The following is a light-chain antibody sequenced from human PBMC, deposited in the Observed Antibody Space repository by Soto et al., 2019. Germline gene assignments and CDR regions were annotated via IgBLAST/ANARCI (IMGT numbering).Light chain of an antibody. CDR1: QNIGTS. J-gene: IGKJ1*01. Sequence: DIQMTQSASTLSASVGDRVTITCRASQNIGTSLAWYQQTPGKAPKVLIYDASSWAGGVPSRFTGSGSGTEFTLTINSLQPDDFATYYCQQYSVYWTFGQGTKV. CDR3: QQYSVYWT. CDR2: DAS. V-gene: IGKV1-5*01.